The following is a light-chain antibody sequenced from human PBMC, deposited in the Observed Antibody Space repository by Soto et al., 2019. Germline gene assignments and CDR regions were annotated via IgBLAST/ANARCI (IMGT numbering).Light chain of an antibody. V-gene: IGKV3-15*01. CDR1: QSVSSSY. CDR3: QQYNNWPPWT. Sequence: EIVLTQSPGTLSLSPGERATLSCRASQSVSSSYLAWYQQKPGQAPRLLIYGASIRATDFPARFSGSGSGTEFTLTISGLQSDDFAVYFCQQYNNWPPWTFGHGTKVDIK. CDR2: GAS. J-gene: IGKJ1*01.